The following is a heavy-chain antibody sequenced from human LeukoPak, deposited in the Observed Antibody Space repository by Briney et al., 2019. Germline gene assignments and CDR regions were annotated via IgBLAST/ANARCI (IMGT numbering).Heavy chain of an antibody. J-gene: IGHJ4*02. Sequence: GGSLRLSCVASGFTFRTYAMSWVRQAPGKGLEWVSLISGSGSTTYYAESVKGRFTTSRDNSKNTLYVQMNSLRADDTAVYYCAKDRYEATVTTTGSFDYWGQGTLVTVSS. CDR3: AKDRYEATVTTTGSFDY. V-gene: IGHV3-23*01. D-gene: IGHD4-17*01. CDR2: ISGSGSTT. CDR1: GFTFRTYA.